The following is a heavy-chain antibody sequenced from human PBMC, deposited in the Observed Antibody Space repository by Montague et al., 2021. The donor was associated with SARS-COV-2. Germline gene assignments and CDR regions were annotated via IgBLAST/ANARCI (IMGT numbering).Heavy chain of an antibody. CDR3: ARYSYSGTYFGLNDAFDI. CDR1: GDSVSSNNAG. J-gene: IGHJ3*02. Sequence: CAISGDSVSSNNAGWKWNRQSPSRGLEWLGRTCYRCEWYFDYEISLRGRINTKPDTSKKQFSLQLDSVTLDDTAVYYCARYSYSGTYFGLNDAFDIWGQGTLVTVSS. D-gene: IGHD1-26*01. CDR2: TCYRCEWYF. V-gene: IGHV6-1*01.